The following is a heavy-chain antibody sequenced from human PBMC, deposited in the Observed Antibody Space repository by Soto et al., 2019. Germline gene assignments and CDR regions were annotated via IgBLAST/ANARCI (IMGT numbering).Heavy chain of an antibody. Sequence: SETLSLICAVYGGSFSGYYWSWIRQPPGKGLEWIGEINHSGSTNYNPSLKSRVTISVDTSKNQFSLKLSSVTAADTAVYYCARGEIVVVAATRAYYWYFDLWGRGTLVTVSS. CDR3: ARGEIVVVAATRAYYWYFDL. D-gene: IGHD2-15*01. V-gene: IGHV4-34*01. J-gene: IGHJ2*01. CDR2: INHSGST. CDR1: GGSFSGYY.